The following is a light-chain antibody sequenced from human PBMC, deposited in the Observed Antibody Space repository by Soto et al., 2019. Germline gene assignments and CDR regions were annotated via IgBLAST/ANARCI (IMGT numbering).Light chain of an antibody. CDR1: RNVSIY. Sequence: EIPLIQSPSSLAASVGDRVTLTRRASRNVSIYLNWYQHKPGKGPTLLIHATSNLQIGVPSRLSCSGSGTEFTLTISSLEPEDFGTYYCQQSYKMPSFGQGTRLEIK. J-gene: IGKJ5*01. CDR2: ATS. CDR3: QQSYKMPS. V-gene: IGKV1-39*01.